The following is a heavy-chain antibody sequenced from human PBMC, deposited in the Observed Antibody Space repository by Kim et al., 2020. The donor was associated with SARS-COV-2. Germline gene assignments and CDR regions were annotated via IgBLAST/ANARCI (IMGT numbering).Heavy chain of an antibody. CDR2: ISSSGRFI. D-gene: IGHD6-13*01. CDR3: ARVSWGSSWAKFNDHYM. Sequence: GGSLRLSCEAFGFTFSGYSMNWVRQAPGKGLEWVSSISSSGRFIFYADSVKGRFTISRDNMKKSVALQMGSLRAEDTSVYYCARVSWGSSWAKFNDHYM. V-gene: IGHV3-21*01. CDR1: GFTFSGYS. J-gene: IGHJ6*03.